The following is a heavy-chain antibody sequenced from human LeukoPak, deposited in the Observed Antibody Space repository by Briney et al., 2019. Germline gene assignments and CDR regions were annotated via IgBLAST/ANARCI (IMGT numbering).Heavy chain of an antibody. D-gene: IGHD1-26*01. Sequence: GGSLRLSCAASGFTVSSNYMSWVRQAPGKGLEWVSVIYSGGSTYYADSVKGRFTISRDNSKNTLYLQMNSLRAEDTAVYYCAKELPHDAFDIWGQGTMVTVSS. CDR3: AKELPHDAFDI. J-gene: IGHJ3*02. V-gene: IGHV3-53*01. CDR2: IYSGGST. CDR1: GFTVSSNY.